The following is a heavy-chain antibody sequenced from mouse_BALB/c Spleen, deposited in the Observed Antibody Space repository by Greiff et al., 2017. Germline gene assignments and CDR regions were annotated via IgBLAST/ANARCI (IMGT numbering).Heavy chain of an antibody. Sequence: EVQVVESGPGLVKPSQSLSLTCSVTGYSITSGYYWNWIRQFPGNKLEWMGYISYDGSNNYNPSLKNRISITSDTSKNQLFLKLNSVTTEDTATYYCARWGGGSWFAYWGQGTLVTVSA. CDR3: ARWGGGSWFAY. CDR2: ISYDGSN. V-gene: IGHV3-6*02. CDR1: GYSITSGYY. J-gene: IGHJ3*01.